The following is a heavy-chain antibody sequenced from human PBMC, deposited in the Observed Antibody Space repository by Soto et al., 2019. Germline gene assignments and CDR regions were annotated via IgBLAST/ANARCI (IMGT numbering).Heavy chain of an antibody. V-gene: IGHV4-39*07. CDR2: FYYSGST. Sequence: PSETLSLTCTVSGGSISSGGYYWSWIRQHPGKGLEWIGTFYYSGSTYYNPSLKSRITISTDTSKNQFSLKLSSVTAADTAVYYCATYTVGEGGRGYWGQGTLVTVSS. CDR3: ATYTVGEGGRGY. D-gene: IGHD3-16*01. CDR1: GGSISSGGYY. J-gene: IGHJ4*02.